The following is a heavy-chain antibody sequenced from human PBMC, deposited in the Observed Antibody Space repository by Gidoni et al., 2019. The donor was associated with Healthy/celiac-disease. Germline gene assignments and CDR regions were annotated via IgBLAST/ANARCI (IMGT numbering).Heavy chain of an antibody. CDR1: GYTFTSYG. Sequence: QVQLVQSGAQVKMPGASVKVSCKASGYTFTSYGIRGVRQATGQGLEWMGWISAYNGNTNDAQKIQGRVTMTTDTSTSTAYMGRRSLRSDDTAVYYCARDKSFGVVTHDAFDIWGQGTMVTVSS. D-gene: IGHD3-3*01. CDR3: ARDKSFGVVTHDAFDI. V-gene: IGHV1-18*01. J-gene: IGHJ3*02. CDR2: ISAYNGNT.